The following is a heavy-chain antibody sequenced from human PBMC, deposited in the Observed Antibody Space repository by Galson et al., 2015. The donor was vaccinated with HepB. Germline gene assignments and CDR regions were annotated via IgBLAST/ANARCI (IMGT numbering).Heavy chain of an antibody. CDR2: IYYSGST. D-gene: IGHD3-22*01. J-gene: IGHJ2*01. CDR1: SISSYY. Sequence: SISSYYWSWIRQPPGKGLEWIGYIYYSGSTNYNPSLKSRVTISVDTSKNQFSLKLSSVTAADTAVYYCARVVGSSGYYEPPDWYFDLWGRGTLVTVSS. CDR3: ARVVGSSGYYEPPDWYFDL. V-gene: IGHV4-59*01.